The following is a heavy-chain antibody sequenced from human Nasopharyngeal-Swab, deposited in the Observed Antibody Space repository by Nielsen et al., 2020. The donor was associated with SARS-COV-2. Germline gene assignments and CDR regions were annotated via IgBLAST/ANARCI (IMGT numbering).Heavy chain of an antibody. CDR2: VYHSGST. CDR3: AREPGYYLDY. Sequence: GSLRLSCGVSGGSISSTEWWSWVRQPPGKGLEWIGNVYHSGSTDYNPSLKSRVTISVGKSKNQFFLKLTSVTAADTAVYYCAREPGYYLDYWGQGTLDTVSS. J-gene: IGHJ4*02. V-gene: IGHV4-4*02. CDR1: GGSISSTEW. D-gene: IGHD3-3*01.